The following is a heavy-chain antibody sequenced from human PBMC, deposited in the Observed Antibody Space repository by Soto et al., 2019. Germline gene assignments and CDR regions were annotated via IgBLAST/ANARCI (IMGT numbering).Heavy chain of an antibody. D-gene: IGHD3-16*01. J-gene: IGHJ6*02. Sequence: EVQLLESGGGLVQPGGSLRLSCAASGSNFDSYAMNWVRQAPGKGLEWVSAISRDGGTTFYADSVKGRFTISRDNSENTLYMEMNSLRVEDTAVYYCVKGGFWVHYGMAVWGQGTTVTVSS. V-gene: IGHV3-23*01. CDR2: ISRDGGTT. CDR3: VKGGFWVHYGMAV. CDR1: GSNFDSYA.